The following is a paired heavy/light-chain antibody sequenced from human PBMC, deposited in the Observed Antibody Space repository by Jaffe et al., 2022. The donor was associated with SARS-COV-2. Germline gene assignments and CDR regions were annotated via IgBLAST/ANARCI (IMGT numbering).Light chain of an antibody. V-gene: IGKV3-20*01. CDR3: QQYGSSPET. J-gene: IGKJ1*01. CDR1: QSVSSSY. Sequence: EIVLTQSPGTLSLSPGERATLSCRASQSVSSSYLAWYQQKPGQAPRLLIYGASSRATGIPDRFSGSGSGTDFTLTISRLEPEDFAVYYCQQYGSSPETFGQGTKVEIK. CDR2: GAS.
Heavy chain of an antibody. CDR3: ARQGDYGDPTVELPPYYYGMDV. CDR1: GGSISSYY. CDR2: IYTSGST. J-gene: IGHJ6*02. Sequence: QVQLQESGPGLVKPSETLSLTCTVSGGSISSYYWSWIRQPAGKGLEWIGRIYTSGSTNYNPSLKSRVTMSVDTSKNQFSLKLSSVTAADTAVYYCARQGDYGDPTVELPPYYYGMDVWGQGTTVTVSS. V-gene: IGHV4-4*07. D-gene: IGHD4-17*01.